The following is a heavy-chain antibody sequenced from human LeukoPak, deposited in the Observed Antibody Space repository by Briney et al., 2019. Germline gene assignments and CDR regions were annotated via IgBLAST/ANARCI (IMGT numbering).Heavy chain of an antibody. V-gene: IGHV3-15*01. Sequence: GGSLRLACAASGFNFSTYWMSWVRQAPGKGLEWVGRIKSKTDGGTTDYAAPVKGRFTISRDDSKNTLYLQMNSLKTEDTAVYYCTTDPSVTMVRGAKQNWFDPWGQGTLVTVSS. CDR3: TTDPSVTMVRGAKQNWFDP. D-gene: IGHD3-10*01. CDR1: GFNFSTYW. CDR2: IKSKTDGGTT. J-gene: IGHJ5*02.